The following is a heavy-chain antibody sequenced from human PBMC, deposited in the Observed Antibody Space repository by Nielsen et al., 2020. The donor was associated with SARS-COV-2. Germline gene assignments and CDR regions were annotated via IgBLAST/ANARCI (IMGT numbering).Heavy chain of an antibody. V-gene: IGHV3-74*01. CDR3: AGGADFWSGTQKYYMDV. Sequence: GESLKISCSASGFTFSSTYMDWVRHAPGQGLVWVSRINPSGSGTAYADSVKGRFAVSRDNAENTVVLQIHSLRVEDTAVYYCAGGADFWSGTQKYYMDVWGKGTTVTVSS. CDR1: GFTFSSTY. J-gene: IGHJ6*04. D-gene: IGHD3-3*01. CDR2: INPSGSGT.